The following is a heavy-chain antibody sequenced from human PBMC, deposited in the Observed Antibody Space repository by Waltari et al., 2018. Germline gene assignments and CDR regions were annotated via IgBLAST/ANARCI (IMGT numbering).Heavy chain of an antibody. Sequence: QVQLVQSGAEVKKPGASVKVSCKASGYTFTGYYMHWVRQAPGQGLAWMGRSNPNSGGTSYAQKFQGRVTMTRDTSISTAYMELSRLRSDDTAVYYCARDVGNYYGSGGYYPNWGQGTLVTVSS. CDR2: SNPNSGGT. J-gene: IGHJ4*02. CDR3: ARDVGNYYGSGGYYPN. CDR1: GYTFTGYY. D-gene: IGHD3-10*01. V-gene: IGHV1-2*06.